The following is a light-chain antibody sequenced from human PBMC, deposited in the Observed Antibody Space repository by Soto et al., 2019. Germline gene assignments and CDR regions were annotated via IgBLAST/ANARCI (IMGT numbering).Light chain of an antibody. CDR3: AAWDDRLDVYV. CDR1: SSNIGSNT. Sequence: QSVLTQPPSASGTPGQIVAISCSGSSSNIGSNTVTWYQQLPGTAPRLLIYSTSQRSSGVPGRFSGSKSGASASLSISGLQSEDEADDYCAAWDDRLDVYVFGTGTKFTVL. J-gene: IGLJ1*01. CDR2: STS. V-gene: IGLV1-44*01.